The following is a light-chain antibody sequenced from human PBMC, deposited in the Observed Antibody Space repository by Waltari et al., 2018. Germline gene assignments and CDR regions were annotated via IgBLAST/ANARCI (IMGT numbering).Light chain of an antibody. CDR2: KDS. CDR3: QAWDSNTHVV. Sequence: SLELTQPPSVSVSPGQTASISCSGHRLEDQFVCWYQQKPGQSPLLVIYKDSKRPSEIPERYSGSNSGNTATLTISGTQAVDEADYYCQAWDSNTHVVF. CDR1: RLEDQF. J-gene: IGLJ1*01. V-gene: IGLV3-1*01.